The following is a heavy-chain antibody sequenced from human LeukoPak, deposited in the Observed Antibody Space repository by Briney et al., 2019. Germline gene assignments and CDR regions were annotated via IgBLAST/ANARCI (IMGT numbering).Heavy chain of an antibody. CDR2: ITGSGSST. D-gene: IGHD3-10*01. V-gene: IGHV3-23*01. CDR1: GFTFTRHA. CDR3: VRGGVGTSGYFDY. Sequence: GGSLRLSCAASGFTFTRHAMTWVRQAPGKGLDYVSTITGSGSSTYYANSVKGRFTVSRDNSKNTVYLQMNSLRVDDTAVYYCVRGGVGTSGYFDYWGQGTLVTVSS. J-gene: IGHJ4*02.